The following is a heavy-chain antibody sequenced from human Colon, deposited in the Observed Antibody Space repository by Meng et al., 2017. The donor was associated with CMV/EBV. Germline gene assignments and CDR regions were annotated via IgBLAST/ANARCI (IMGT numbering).Heavy chain of an antibody. CDR1: GHTFTTYW. CDR2: TKQDGTES. J-gene: IGHJ6*02. V-gene: IGHV3-7*01. D-gene: IGHD1-20*01. Sequence: GGSLRLSCVVSGHTFTTYWMTWVRQAPGKGLEWVANTKQDGTESYYADSVKGRFIISRDNRSASLFLQMNSLRVEDTAVYYCAREMGYNWDLGHPYGMDVWGQGTTVTVSS. CDR3: AREMGYNWDLGHPYGMDV.